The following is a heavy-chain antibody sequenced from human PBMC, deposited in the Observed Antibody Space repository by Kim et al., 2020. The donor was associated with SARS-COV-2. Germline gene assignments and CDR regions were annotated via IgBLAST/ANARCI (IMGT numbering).Heavy chain of an antibody. CDR2: MHYSGDT. Sequence: SETLSLTCTVSGGSISSGGYYWTWIRQHPGKGLEWIGYMHYSGDTYYNPSLRSRVTISIDTSKNHSSLWLSSVTAADTAVYYCARVGYGLQNPGYGMDV. V-gene: IGHV4-31*03. CDR3: ARVGYGLQNPGYGMDV. J-gene: IGHJ6*01. CDR1: GGSISSGGYY. D-gene: IGHD4-17*01.